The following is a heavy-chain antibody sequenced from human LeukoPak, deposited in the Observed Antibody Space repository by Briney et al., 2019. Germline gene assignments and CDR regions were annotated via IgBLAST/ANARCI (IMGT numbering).Heavy chain of an antibody. Sequence: SETLSLTCTVSGGSISSSNYYWGWIRQPPGKGLEWIVNIFYSGTTYYNPSLKSRVAISVDTSKNQFSLKLSSVTAADTAVYYCARISSGTFAYWGQGTLLTVSS. CDR3: ARISSGTFAY. CDR1: GGSISSSNYY. CDR2: IFYSGTT. D-gene: IGHD6-19*01. V-gene: IGHV4-39*01. J-gene: IGHJ4*02.